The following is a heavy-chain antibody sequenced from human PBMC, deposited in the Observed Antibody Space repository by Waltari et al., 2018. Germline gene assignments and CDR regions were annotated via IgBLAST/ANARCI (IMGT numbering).Heavy chain of an antibody. CDR1: GFTVSSNQ. Sequence: EVQLVESGGGLIQPGGSLRLSCAASGFTVSSNQMSWVRQAPGKGVGWVSVIYSGGSTEDADSVKGRLTISRDNSKSTLFLQMNSLRAEDTAVYYCARGFGLGELSLMSWGQGTLVTVSS. CDR3: ARGFGLGELSLMS. V-gene: IGHV3-53*01. J-gene: IGHJ5*02. D-gene: IGHD3-16*02. CDR2: IYSGGST.